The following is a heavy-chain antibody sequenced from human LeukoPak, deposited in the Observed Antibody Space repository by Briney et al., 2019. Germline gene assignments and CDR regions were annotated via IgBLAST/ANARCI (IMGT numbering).Heavy chain of an antibody. Sequence: ASETVPCMASGYSFTSYGISRVRQAPGQGREGTGWISAYNGNTNYAQKLQDRVTMTTDTSTSTAYMELRSLRYDDTAVYYCARGGYSSARASGFDYWGQGTLVTVSS. D-gene: IGHD6-25*01. CDR2: ISAYNGNT. J-gene: IGHJ4*02. CDR1: GYSFTSYG. V-gene: IGHV1-18*01. CDR3: ARGGYSSARASGFDY.